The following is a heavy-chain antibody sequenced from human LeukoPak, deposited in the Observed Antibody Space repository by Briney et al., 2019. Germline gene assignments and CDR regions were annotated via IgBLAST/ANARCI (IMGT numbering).Heavy chain of an antibody. D-gene: IGHD1-26*01. CDR2: IKQDGSEK. V-gene: IGHV3-7*05. CDR3: ARDGRYSNDALDI. CDR1: GFIFSSYW. J-gene: IGHJ3*02. Sequence: GGSLRLSCAASGFIFSSYWMTWVRQAPGKGLEWVANIKQDGSEKYYVDSVKGRFTISRDNAKNPLYLQMTSLRAEDTAVYYCARDGRYSNDALDIWGQGTMVTVSS.